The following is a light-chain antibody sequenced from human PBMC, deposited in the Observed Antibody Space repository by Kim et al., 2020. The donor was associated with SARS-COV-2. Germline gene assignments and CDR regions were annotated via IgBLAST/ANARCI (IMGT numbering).Light chain of an antibody. CDR2: LGS. CDR1: QSLRHSNGYNY. Sequence: DIVMTQSPLSLPVTPGEPASISCRSSQSLRHSNGYNYLDWFLQKPGQSRQLLIYLGSTRASGVSDRFSGSGSGTDFTLKISRMEAEDVGVYYCMQALQNPSITFGQGTRLEIK. V-gene: IGKV2-28*01. J-gene: IGKJ5*01. CDR3: MQALQNPSIT.